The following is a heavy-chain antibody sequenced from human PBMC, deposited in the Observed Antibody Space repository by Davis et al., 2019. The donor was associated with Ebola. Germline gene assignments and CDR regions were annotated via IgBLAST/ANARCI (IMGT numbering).Heavy chain of an antibody. CDR1: GFTFSSYG. CDR2: ISGNGAST. Sequence: GESLKISCAASGFTFSSYGMHWVRQAPGEGLEWVSSISGNGASTYYADSVQGRFTISRDNTKNTLFLQMYSLRAEDTAVYYCAKSFWKLGDFLFDYWGQGTLVTVSP. J-gene: IGHJ4*02. CDR3: AKSFWKLGDFLFDY. D-gene: IGHD3-3*01. V-gene: IGHV3-23*01.